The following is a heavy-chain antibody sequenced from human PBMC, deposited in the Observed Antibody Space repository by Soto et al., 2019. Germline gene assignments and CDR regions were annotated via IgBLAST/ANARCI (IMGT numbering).Heavy chain of an antibody. Sequence: ASVKVSCKASGYSFSSYGITWVRQAPGQGLEWMGWISPSTHETNYAQKIQGRVTVTTDTSTSTAFIELRNLRSDDTAVYYCARDQKDIVVVPAAHRVDAFDIWGQGTMVTVSS. D-gene: IGHD2-2*01. J-gene: IGHJ3*02. V-gene: IGHV1-18*01. CDR3: ARDQKDIVVVPAAHRVDAFDI. CDR1: GYSFSSYG. CDR2: ISPSTHET.